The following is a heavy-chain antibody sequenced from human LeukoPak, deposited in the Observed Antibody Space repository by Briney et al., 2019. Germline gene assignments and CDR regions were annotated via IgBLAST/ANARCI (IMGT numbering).Heavy chain of an antibody. CDR2: ISYDGSNK. CDR3: ASGSYFDY. V-gene: IGHV3-30*03. Sequence: GGSLRLSCAASGFTFSSYGMHWVRQAPGKGLEWVAVISYDGSNKYYADSVKGRFTISRDNSKNTLYLQMNSLRAEDTAVYYCASGSYFDYWGQGTLVTVSS. J-gene: IGHJ4*02. CDR1: GFTFSSYG. D-gene: IGHD1-26*01.